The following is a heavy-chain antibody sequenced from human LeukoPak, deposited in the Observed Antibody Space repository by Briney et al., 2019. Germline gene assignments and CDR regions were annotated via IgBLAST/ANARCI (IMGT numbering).Heavy chain of an antibody. V-gene: IGHV4-4*02. J-gene: IGHJ4*02. Sequence: PSETLSLTCTVSGGSISSSNWWSWVRQPPGKGLEWIGEIYHSGSTNYNPSLKSRVTISVDKSKNQFSLKLSSETAADTAVYYCASYYYGSGSRVFDYWGQGTLVTVSS. CDR3: ASYYYGSGSRVFDY. D-gene: IGHD3-10*01. CDR2: IYHSGST. CDR1: GGSISSSNW.